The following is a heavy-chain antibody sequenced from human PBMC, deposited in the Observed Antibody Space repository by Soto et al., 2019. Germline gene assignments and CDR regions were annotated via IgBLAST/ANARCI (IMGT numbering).Heavy chain of an antibody. CDR2: IRNKTYHDTP. CDR3: SSAESHDTAYFSRY. CDR1: GFNFVDFA. Sequence: LSFSYTGSGFNFVDFAINWVSQAPGEGLEWVGLIRNKTYHDTPEYAAAVKGRFTISRATSNGVAYLQMSSLRVDDSAVYYWSSAESHDTAYFSRYWAQET. V-gene: IGHV3-49*04. D-gene: IGHD6-25*01. J-gene: IGHJ4*02.